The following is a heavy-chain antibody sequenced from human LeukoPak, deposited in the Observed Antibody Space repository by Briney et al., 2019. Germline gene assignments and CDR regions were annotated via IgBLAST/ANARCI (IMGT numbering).Heavy chain of an antibody. J-gene: IGHJ4*02. CDR1: GYSFTSYW. CDR3: ARQQDCSGGSCCPFDY. CDR2: IYPGDSDT. D-gene: IGHD2-15*01. V-gene: IGHV5-51*01. Sequence: GESLKISCKGSGYSFTSYWIGWVRQMPGKGLEWMGIIYPGDSDTRYSPSFQGQVTISADKSISTAYLQWSSLKASDTAMYYCARQQDCSGGSCCPFDYWGQGTLVTVSS.